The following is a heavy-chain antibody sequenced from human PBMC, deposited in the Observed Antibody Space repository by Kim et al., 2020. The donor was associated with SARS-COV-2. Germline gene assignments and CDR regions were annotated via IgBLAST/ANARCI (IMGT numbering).Heavy chain of an antibody. Sequence: WGSLRLSCAASGFTFNNYAMTWVRQAPGKGLEWVSSTSGSGTKTYYTDSVRGRFTISRDNSEGMFYLQMNSTAAEDAAIYYCGKVGGGRLATVWYF. J-gene: IGHJ2*01. CDR1: GFTFNNYA. V-gene: IGHV3-23*01. CDR3: GKVGGGRLATVWYF. CDR2: TSGSGTKT. D-gene: IGHD3-16*01.